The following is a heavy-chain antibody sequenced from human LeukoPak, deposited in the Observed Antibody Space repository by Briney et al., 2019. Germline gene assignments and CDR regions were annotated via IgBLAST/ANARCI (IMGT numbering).Heavy chain of an antibody. CDR3: ARGSNNGWPDYFDY. D-gene: IGHD2-8*01. CDR1: GFIFSDYW. J-gene: IGHJ4*02. Sequence: GGSLRLSCAASGFIFSDYWMHWVRLVPGEGLVWVSRFHSDGRNVPYADSVKGRFTVSRDNAKSTLYLQMNGLRAEDTAVYYCARGSNNGWPDYFDYWGQGTLVTVSS. CDR2: FHSDGRNV. V-gene: IGHV3-74*01.